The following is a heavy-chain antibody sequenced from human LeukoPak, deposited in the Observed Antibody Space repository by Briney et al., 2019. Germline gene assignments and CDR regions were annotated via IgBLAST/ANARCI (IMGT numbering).Heavy chain of an antibody. Sequence: GASVKVSCKASGYTFTGYYMHWVRQAPGQGLEWMGWINPNSGGTNYAQKFQGRVTMTRDTSISTAYMELRSLRSDDTAVYYCARDPYYRGVIHAFDIWGQGTMVTVSS. V-gene: IGHV1-2*02. CDR1: GYTFTGYY. J-gene: IGHJ3*02. D-gene: IGHD3-10*01. CDR3: ARDPYYRGVIHAFDI. CDR2: INPNSGGT.